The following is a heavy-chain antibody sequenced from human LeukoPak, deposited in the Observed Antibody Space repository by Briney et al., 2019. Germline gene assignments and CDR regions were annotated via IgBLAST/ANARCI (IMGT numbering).Heavy chain of an antibody. CDR3: ARRRSSGWFPHFDY. Sequence: SQTLSLTCTVSGGSISSGGYYWSWIRQHPGKGLEWIGYIYYSGSTYYNPSLKSRVTISVDTSKNQFSLKLSSVTAADTAVYYCARRRSSGWFPHFDYWGQGTLVTVSS. CDR2: IYYSGST. J-gene: IGHJ4*02. D-gene: IGHD6-19*01. V-gene: IGHV4-31*03. CDR1: GGSISSGGYY.